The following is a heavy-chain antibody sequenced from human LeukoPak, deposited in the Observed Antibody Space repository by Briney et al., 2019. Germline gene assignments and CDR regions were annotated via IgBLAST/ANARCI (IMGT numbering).Heavy chain of an antibody. J-gene: IGHJ6*02. CDR3: ARETNTAMVTGEDYYYYYGMDV. CDR1: GFTFGDYA. D-gene: IGHD5-18*01. Sequence: PGGSLRLSCAASGFTFGDYAMHWVRQAPGKGLEWVAVISYDGSNKYYADSVKGRFTISRDNSKNTLYLQMNSLRAEDTAVYYCARETNTAMVTGEDYYYYYGMDVWGQGTTVTVSS. CDR2: ISYDGSNK. V-gene: IGHV3-30*04.